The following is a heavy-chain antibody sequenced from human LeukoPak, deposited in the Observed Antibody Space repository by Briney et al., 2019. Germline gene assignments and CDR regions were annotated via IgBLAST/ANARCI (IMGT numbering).Heavy chain of an antibody. CDR2: INHSGST. J-gene: IGHJ3*02. Sequence: KPSETLSLTCAVYGGSFSGYYWSWIRQPPGKGLEWIGEINHSGSTNYNPSLKSRVTISVDTSKNQFSLKLSSVTAADTAVYYCARISYCTNGVCYASAFDIWGQGTMVTVSS. V-gene: IGHV4-34*01. D-gene: IGHD2-8*01. CDR3: ARISYCTNGVCYASAFDI. CDR1: GGSFSGYY.